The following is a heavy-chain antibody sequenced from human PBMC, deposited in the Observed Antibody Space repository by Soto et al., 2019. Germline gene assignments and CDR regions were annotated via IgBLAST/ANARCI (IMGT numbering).Heavy chain of an antibody. CDR2: ISYDGSNK. V-gene: IGHV3-30-3*01. CDR3: AREEVVPAATYYYYGMDV. CDR1: GFTFSSYA. D-gene: IGHD2-2*01. J-gene: IGHJ6*02. Sequence: QVQLVESGGGVVQPGRSLRLSCAASGFTFSSYAMHWVRPAPGKGLEWVAVISYDGSNKYYADSVKGRFTISRDNSKNTLYLQMNSLRAEDTAVYYCAREEVVPAATYYYYGMDVWGQGTTVTVSS.